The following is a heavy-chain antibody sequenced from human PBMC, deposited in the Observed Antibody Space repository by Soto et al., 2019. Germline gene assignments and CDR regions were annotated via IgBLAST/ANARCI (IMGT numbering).Heavy chain of an antibody. Sequence: QVQLVQSGAEVKKPGSSVKVSCKASGGTFSSYAISWVRQAPGQGLEWMGGIIPIFGTANYAQKFQGRVTITEDESTSTAYMELSSLRSEDTTVYYCARVHLVVVTAIQWYYYYGMDVWGQGTTVTVSS. CDR3: ARVHLVVVTAIQWYYYYGMDV. CDR2: IIPIFGTA. V-gene: IGHV1-69*01. CDR1: GGTFSSYA. D-gene: IGHD2-21*02. J-gene: IGHJ6*02.